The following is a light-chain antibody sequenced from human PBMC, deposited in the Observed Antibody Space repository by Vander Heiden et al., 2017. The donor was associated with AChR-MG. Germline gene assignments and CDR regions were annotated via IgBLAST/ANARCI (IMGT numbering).Light chain of an antibody. Sequence: DIQMTQSPSSLSASVGDRVTITCQASQDISNYLNWYQQKPGKASKLLIYDASNLETGVPSRFSGSGSGTDFTLTISSLQPEDIATYYCQQYDDLYTFGHGTKVEIK. CDR2: DAS. J-gene: IGKJ2*01. CDR3: QQYDDLYT. CDR1: QDISNY. V-gene: IGKV1-33*01.